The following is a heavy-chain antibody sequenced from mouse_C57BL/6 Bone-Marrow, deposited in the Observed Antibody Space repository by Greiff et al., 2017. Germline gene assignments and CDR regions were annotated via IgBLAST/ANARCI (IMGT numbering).Heavy chain of an antibody. D-gene: IGHD1-1*01. CDR3: ARNYYGSSGYAMDY. V-gene: IGHV1-55*01. CDR1: GYTFTSYW. Sequence: QVQLQQPGAELVKPGASVKMSCKASGYTFTSYWITWVKQRPGQGLEWIGDIYPGSGSTNYNEKFKSKATLTVDTSSSTAYMQLSSLTSEDSAVDYCARNYYGSSGYAMDYWGQGTSVTVSS. CDR2: IYPGSGST. J-gene: IGHJ4*01.